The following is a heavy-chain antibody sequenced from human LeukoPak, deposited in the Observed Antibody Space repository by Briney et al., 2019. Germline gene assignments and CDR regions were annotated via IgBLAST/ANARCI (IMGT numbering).Heavy chain of an antibody. V-gene: IGHV3-21*01. CDR1: GFTFSSYS. CDR2: ISSSSSYI. D-gene: IGHD2-21*02. CDR3: ARDPTPNCGGDCYLDY. J-gene: IGHJ4*02. Sequence: KPGGSLRLSCAASGFTFSSYSMNWVRQAPGKGLEWVSSISSSSSYIYYADSVKGRFTISRDNAKNSLYLQMNSLRAEDTAVYYCARDPTPNCGGDCYLDYWGQGTLVTVSS.